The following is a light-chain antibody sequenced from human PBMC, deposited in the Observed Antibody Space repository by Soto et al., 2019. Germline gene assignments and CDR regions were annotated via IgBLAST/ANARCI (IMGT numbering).Light chain of an antibody. Sequence: EIVLTQSPGTLSLSPGERATLSCRASQSVGSSYLAWYQQKPGQAPRLLIYAASSGAPGIPDRFSGSGSGTDFTLTIYSLEPEDFAVYYCQQYGTSPWTFGQGTKVDIK. V-gene: IGKV3-20*01. J-gene: IGKJ1*01. CDR2: AAS. CDR1: QSVGSSY. CDR3: QQYGTSPWT.